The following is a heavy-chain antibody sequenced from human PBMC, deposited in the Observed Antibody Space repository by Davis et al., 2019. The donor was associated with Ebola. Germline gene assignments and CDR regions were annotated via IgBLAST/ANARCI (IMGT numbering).Heavy chain of an antibody. CDR1: GYTFISYY. CDR3: ARDLSYSYYYHYYGMDV. J-gene: IGHJ6*02. CDR2: INPSGGST. V-gene: IGHV1-46*01. D-gene: IGHD3-10*01. Sequence: ASVKVSCKAPGYTFISYYMHWVRQAPGQGLEWMGIINPSGGSTSYAQKFQGRVTMTTDTSTSTAYMELRSLRSDDTAVYYCARDLSYSYYYHYYGMDVWGQGTTVTVSS.